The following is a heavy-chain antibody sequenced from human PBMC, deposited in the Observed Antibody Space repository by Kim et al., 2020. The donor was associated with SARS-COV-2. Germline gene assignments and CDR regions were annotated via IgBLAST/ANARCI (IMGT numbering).Heavy chain of an antibody. J-gene: IGHJ6*02. V-gene: IGHV3-23*01. D-gene: IGHD4-17*01. CDR1: GFTFSSYA. CDR2: ISGSGGST. CDR3: AKGLGDDYGDYKAYYYYGMDV. Sequence: GGSLRLSCAASGFTFSSYAMSWVRQAPGKGLEWVSAISGSGGSTYYADSVKGRFTISRDNSKNTLYLQMNSLRAEDTAVYYCAKGLGDDYGDYKAYYYYGMDVWGQGTTVTVSS.